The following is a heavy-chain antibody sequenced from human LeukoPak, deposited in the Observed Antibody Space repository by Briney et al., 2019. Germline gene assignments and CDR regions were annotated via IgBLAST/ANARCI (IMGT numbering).Heavy chain of an antibody. CDR2: INHSGSA. J-gene: IGHJ4*02. CDR3: ARVRNNLDF. V-gene: IGHV4-34*01. D-gene: IGHD1/OR15-1a*01. CDR1: GGSFSGYF. Sequence: PSETLSLTCAVSGGSFSGYFWSWIRQTPGKGLEWIGEINHSGSANYNPSLKSRVTISIDMAKKHFSLKLNSVTAADTAVYYCARVRNNLDFWGQGTLVTVSS.